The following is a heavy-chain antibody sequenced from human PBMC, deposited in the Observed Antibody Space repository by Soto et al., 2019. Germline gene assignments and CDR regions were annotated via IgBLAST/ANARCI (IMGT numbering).Heavy chain of an antibody. CDR1: GFTFSSYG. J-gene: IGHJ6*02. Sequence: PGGSLRLSCAASGFTFSSYGMHWVRQAPGKGLEWVAVIWYDGSNKYYADSVKGRFTISRDNSKNTLYLQMNSLRAEDTAVYYCARDRSKQLFRGGMDVWGQGTTGTVSS. V-gene: IGHV3-33*01. CDR3: ARDRSKQLFRGGMDV. D-gene: IGHD6-6*01. CDR2: IWYDGSNK.